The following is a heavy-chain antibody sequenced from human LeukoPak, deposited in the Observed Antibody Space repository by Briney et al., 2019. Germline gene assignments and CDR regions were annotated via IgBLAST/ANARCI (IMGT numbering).Heavy chain of an antibody. CDR1: GFTFSTYA. CDR3: ASGTTPTYYYGSGSQDAFDI. Sequence: GGSLRLSCAASGFTFSTYAMSWVRQAPGKGLEWVSAISGSGGSTYYAGSVKGRFTISRDNAKNSLYLQMNSLRAEDTAVYYCASGTTPTYYYGSGSQDAFDIWGQGTMVIVSS. CDR2: ISGSGGST. J-gene: IGHJ3*02. V-gene: IGHV3-23*01. D-gene: IGHD3-10*01.